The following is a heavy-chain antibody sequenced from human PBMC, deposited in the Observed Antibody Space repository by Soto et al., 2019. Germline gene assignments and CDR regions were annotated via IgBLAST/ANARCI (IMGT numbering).Heavy chain of an antibody. D-gene: IGHD3-10*01. Sequence: PSETLSLTCAVSSVSISSNGYWIWVRQPPGKGLEWIGEIYHTGITNYNPSLQSRVTMSVDKSTNQFSLTLTSVTAEDTAVYYCARDMVWFGESPSDYWGQGTLVTVSS. CDR2: IYHTGIT. CDR3: ARDMVWFGESPSDY. J-gene: IGHJ4*02. V-gene: IGHV4-4*02. CDR1: SVSISSNGY.